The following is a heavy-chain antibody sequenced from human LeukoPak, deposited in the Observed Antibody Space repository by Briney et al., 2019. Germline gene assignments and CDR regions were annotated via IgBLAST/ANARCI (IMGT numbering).Heavy chain of an antibody. J-gene: IGHJ5*02. CDR2: FEPISGTK. Sequence: ASVKVSCKTSGYPFSSYYIHWVRQAPGQGLEWMGIFEPISGTKRVAEKFQGRVNMTRDTATSTVYMELSSLRPEDTAMYYCARDKEEVAHYDWFDPWGQGTQVTVSS. V-gene: IGHV1-46*01. CDR1: GYPFSSYY. D-gene: IGHD3-16*01. CDR3: ARDKEEVAHYDWFDP.